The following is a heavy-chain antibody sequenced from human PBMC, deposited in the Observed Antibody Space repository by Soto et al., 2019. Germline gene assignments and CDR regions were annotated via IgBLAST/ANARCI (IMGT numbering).Heavy chain of an antibody. CDR2: IVPLFGTT. Sequence: QVQLVQSGDEVKKPGSSVKVSCKASGGNFTSYAISWVRQAPGQGLEFMGGIVPLFGTTNYAHKFRGRVTVTADESTSTVYMEMSSIRSEDTAVYYCAKASGRSWYNWFDPWGQGTLVTVST. V-gene: IGHV1-69*01. D-gene: IGHD6-13*01. J-gene: IGHJ5*02. CDR1: GGNFTSYA. CDR3: AKASGRSWYNWFDP.